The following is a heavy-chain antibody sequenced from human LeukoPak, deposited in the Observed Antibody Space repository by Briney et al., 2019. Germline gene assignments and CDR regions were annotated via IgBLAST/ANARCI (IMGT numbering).Heavy chain of an antibody. CDR3: ARDRGYSYGPFDS. CDR1: GGSVSSGDYY. J-gene: IGHJ4*02. CDR2: INYSGYT. Sequence: SQTLSLTCTVSGGSVSSGDYYWSWIRQPPGKGLEWIGYINYSGYTLYNPSLRSRVTISIDTSKNHFSLKVSSVTAADTAVYYCARDRGYSYGPFDSWGPGTLVIVSS. D-gene: IGHD5-18*01. V-gene: IGHV4-30-4*01.